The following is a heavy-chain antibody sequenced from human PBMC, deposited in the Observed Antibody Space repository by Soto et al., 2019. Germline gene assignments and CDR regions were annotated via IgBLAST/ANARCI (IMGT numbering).Heavy chain of an antibody. V-gene: IGHV4-39*01. Sequence: QLQLQESGPGLVKPSETLSLTCSVSGDSINSDNYYWGWIRQPPGKGLEWIGSIYYRGNTYYNPSLKTRVNISLDKSNSQFSLKLNSVTAADSAVYFCARLEGLATISYYFDYWGQGTLVTVSS. CDR3: ARLEGLATISYYFDY. CDR2: IYYRGNT. CDR1: GDSINSDNYY. J-gene: IGHJ4*02. D-gene: IGHD3-9*01.